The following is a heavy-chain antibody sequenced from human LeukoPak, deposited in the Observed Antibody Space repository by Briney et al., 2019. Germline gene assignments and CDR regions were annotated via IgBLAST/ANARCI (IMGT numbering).Heavy chain of an antibody. CDR1: GGSISSYY. V-gene: IGHV4-59*01. D-gene: IGHD6-13*01. Sequence: SETLSLTCTVSGGSISSYYWSWIRQPPGKGLEWIGYIYYSGSANYNPSLKSRVTISVDTSKNQFSLKLSSVTAADTAVYYCARGGVDLYSSSWYGGSDYWGQGTLVTVSS. CDR3: ARGGVDLYSSSWYGGSDY. CDR2: IYYSGSA. J-gene: IGHJ4*02.